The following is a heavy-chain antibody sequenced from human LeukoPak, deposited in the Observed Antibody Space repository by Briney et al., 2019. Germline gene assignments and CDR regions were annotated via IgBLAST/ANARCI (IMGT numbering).Heavy chain of an antibody. V-gene: IGHV3-7*01. CDR1: GFTFITYW. CDR2: IRPDGNEK. CDR3: AKDQGYYYGSGSYYERGGYYFDY. Sequence: GGSLRLSCAASGFTFITYWMSWVRQAPGKGLEWVASIRPDGNEKYYVDSVKGRFTISRDNAKTSLYLEMNSLRAEDTAVYYCAKDQGYYYGSGSYYERGGYYFDYWGQGTLVTVSS. J-gene: IGHJ4*02. D-gene: IGHD3-10*01.